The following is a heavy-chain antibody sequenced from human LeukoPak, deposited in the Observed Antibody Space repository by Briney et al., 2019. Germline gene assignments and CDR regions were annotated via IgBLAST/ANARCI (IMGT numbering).Heavy chain of an antibody. Sequence: GGSLRLSCAASGFTFSSYAMHWVRQAPGKGLEWVAVISYDGSNKYYADSVKGRFTISRDNSKNTLYLQMNSLRAEDTAVYYCAKDPPYSSGWLYFDYWGQGTLVTVSS. CDR2: ISYDGSNK. CDR1: GFTFSSYA. V-gene: IGHV3-30*04. D-gene: IGHD6-19*01. J-gene: IGHJ4*02. CDR3: AKDPPYSSGWLYFDY.